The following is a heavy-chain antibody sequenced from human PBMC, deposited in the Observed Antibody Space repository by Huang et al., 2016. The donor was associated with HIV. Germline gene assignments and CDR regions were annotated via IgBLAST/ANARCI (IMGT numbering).Heavy chain of an antibody. CDR2: FDPESGET. D-gene: IGHD3-9*01. Sequence: QVQLVQSRAEVKKPGASVKVSCKVSEYTLTELSIHWVRQPPGKGLEWMGGFDPESGETIYAQKFQCRVTMTEDTSTETAFMELSGLRPEDTAVYYCATGFDVFFDFWGQGTLVTVSS. J-gene: IGHJ4*02. CDR1: EYTLTELS. V-gene: IGHV1-24*01. CDR3: ATGFDVFFDF.